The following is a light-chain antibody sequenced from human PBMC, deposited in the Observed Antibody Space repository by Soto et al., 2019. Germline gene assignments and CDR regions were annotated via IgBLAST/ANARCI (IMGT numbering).Light chain of an antibody. V-gene: IGKV3-11*01. CDR3: QQRCNWPPIT. CDR1: QSVSSY. CDR2: DAS. Sequence: EIVLTQSPATLSLSPGERPPLSFTASQSVSSYLAWYQQKPGQAPRLLIYDASNRATGIPARFSGSGSGTDFTLTISSPEPEDFAVYYCQQRCNWPPITFGQGTRLEIK. J-gene: IGKJ5*01.